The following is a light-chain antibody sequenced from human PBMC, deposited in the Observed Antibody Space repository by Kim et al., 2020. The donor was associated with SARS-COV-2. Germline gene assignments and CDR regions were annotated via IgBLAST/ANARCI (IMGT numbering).Light chain of an antibody. CDR3: QSYDSSNPVV. Sequence: TVYIAGTLSGGSRASNCVQGYHLHPGSAPTTVIYEDNQSPSGVPDRFSGSIDSSSNSASLTISGLKTEDEADYYCQSYDSSNPVVFGGGTQLTVL. CDR2: EDN. J-gene: IGLJ2*01. V-gene: IGLV6-57*03. CDR1: GGSRASNC.